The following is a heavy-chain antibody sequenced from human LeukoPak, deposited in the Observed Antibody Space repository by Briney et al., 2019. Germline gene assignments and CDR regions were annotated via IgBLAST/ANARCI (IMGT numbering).Heavy chain of an antibody. V-gene: IGHV3-23*01. CDR1: GFSFRTYA. CDR3: AREYDSSWPS. Sequence: GGSLRLSCAASGFSFRTYAMSWVRQAPGKGLEWVSAISDNSGRTYYVDSVKGRFTISRDNSKNTLFVQMNSLRAEDTAVYYCAREYDSSWPSWGQGTLVTVSS. J-gene: IGHJ5*02. CDR2: ISDNSGRT. D-gene: IGHD3-22*01.